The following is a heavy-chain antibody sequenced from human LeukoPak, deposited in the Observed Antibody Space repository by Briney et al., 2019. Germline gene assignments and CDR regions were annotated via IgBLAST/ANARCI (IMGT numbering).Heavy chain of an antibody. Sequence: GGSLRLSCVVSGLIFGDCWMSWVRQAPGMGLEWVANIKQDGSERYYVDSVKGRFTISRDNAKNSVYLQMNSLRADDTGVYYCARDRRLHYYDSSGPLGYDYHSMDVWGQGTTVIVSS. D-gene: IGHD3-22*01. J-gene: IGHJ6*02. V-gene: IGHV3-7*01. CDR2: IKQDGSER. CDR1: GLIFGDCW. CDR3: ARDRRLHYYDSSGPLGYDYHSMDV.